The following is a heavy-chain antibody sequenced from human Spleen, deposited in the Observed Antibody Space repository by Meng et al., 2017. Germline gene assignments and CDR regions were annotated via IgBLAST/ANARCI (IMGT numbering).Heavy chain of an antibody. D-gene: IGHD3-22*01. V-gene: IGHV2-70*20. CDR2: IDWDDDK. Sequence: SGPTLVKPTQTLTLTCTFSGFSLSTSGMCVSWVRQPPGKALEWLALIDWDDDKYYSTSLKTRLTISKDTSKNQVVLTMTNMDPVDTATYYCARGRFNYYDSSGYTFDYWGQGTLVTVSS. CDR1: GFSLSTSGMC. J-gene: IGHJ4*02. CDR3: ARGRFNYYDSSGYTFDY.